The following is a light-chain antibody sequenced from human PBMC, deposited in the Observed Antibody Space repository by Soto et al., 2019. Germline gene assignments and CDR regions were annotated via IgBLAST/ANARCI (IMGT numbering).Light chain of an antibody. CDR1: QGFSTW. V-gene: IGKV1-12*01. Sequence: DIQMTQSPSSASASVGDRVTITCRASQGFSTWLAWYRRKPGRAPELLIYSASSLHSGVPSRFSGSGSGTDFTLTISSRQPEDFATYYCQQANSFPRTFGGGTEVEIK. CDR2: SAS. J-gene: IGKJ4*01. CDR3: QQANSFPRT.